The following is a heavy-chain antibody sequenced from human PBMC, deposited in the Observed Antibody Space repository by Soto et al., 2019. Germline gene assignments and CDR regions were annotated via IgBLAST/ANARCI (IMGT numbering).Heavy chain of an antibody. CDR2: ISTYNGDS. D-gene: IGHD6-13*01. V-gene: IGHV1-18*01. J-gene: IGHJ4*02. CDR3: ARLQAAAGDNDLTFDY. Sequence: ASVKVSCKASGYTFTNYDISWVRQAPGQGLEWMGWISTYNGDSNYAQNLQGRVTMTTDTSTSTAYLDVRTLRSDDTAVYYCARLQAAAGDNDLTFDYWGQGTLVTVSS. CDR1: GYTFTNYD.